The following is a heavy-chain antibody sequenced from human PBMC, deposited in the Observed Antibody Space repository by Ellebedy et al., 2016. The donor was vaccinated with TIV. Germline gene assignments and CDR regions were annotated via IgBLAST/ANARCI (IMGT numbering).Heavy chain of an antibody. Sequence: GESLKISCAASGFTFVSHALSWVRQAPGKGLEWVSGFGVSGDTTYYADSVKGRSTVSRDNSKNTLYLQMSSLRADDTSIYYCVRGKSGTFIHHAFDYWGQGTLLTVSS. CDR2: FGVSGDTT. J-gene: IGHJ4*02. D-gene: IGHD3-16*01. CDR1: GFTFVSHA. CDR3: VRGKSGTFIHHAFDY. V-gene: IGHV3-23*01.